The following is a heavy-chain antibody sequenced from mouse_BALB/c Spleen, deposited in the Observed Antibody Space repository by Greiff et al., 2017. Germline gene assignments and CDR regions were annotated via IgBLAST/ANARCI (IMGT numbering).Heavy chain of an antibody. CDR3: ARGPLPGGFAY. J-gene: IGHJ3*01. V-gene: IGHV5-17*02. CDR1: GFTFSSFG. CDR2: ISSGSSTI. Sequence: VQLKQSGGGLVQPGGSRKLSCAASGFTFSSFGMHWVRQAPEKGLEWVAYISSGSSTIYYADTVKGRFTISRDNPKNTLFLQMTSLRSEDTAMYYCARGPLPGGFAYWGQGTLVTVSA.